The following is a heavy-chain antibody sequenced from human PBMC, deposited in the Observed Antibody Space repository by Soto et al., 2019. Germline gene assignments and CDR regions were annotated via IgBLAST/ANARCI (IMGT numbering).Heavy chain of an antibody. CDR3: ARQSRSPYDSSGYYWVPAFDY. V-gene: IGHV4-59*08. CDR2: MYYSGST. Sequence: PSETLSLTCTVSGGSISSYYWSWIRPPPGKGLEWIGYMYYSGSTNYNPSLKSRVTISVDTSKNQFSLKLSSVTAADTAVYYCARQSRSPYDSSGYYWVPAFDYWGQGTLVTVSS. D-gene: IGHD3-22*01. CDR1: GGSISSYY. J-gene: IGHJ4*02.